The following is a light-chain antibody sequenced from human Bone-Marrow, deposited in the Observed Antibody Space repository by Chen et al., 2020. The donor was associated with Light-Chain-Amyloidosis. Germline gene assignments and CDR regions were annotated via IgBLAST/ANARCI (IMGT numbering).Light chain of an antibody. V-gene: IGLV3-25*02. CDR1: ALPTKY. CDR3: QSADSSGTDEVI. Sequence: SYELTQPPSVSVSPGQPARITCSGDALPTKYAYWYQQKPGQAPVLVIHRDTERPWGISERFSGSRAGTTATWTISGVQAEEEADYHCQSADSSGTDEVIFGGGTKLTVL. J-gene: IGLJ2*01. CDR2: RDT.